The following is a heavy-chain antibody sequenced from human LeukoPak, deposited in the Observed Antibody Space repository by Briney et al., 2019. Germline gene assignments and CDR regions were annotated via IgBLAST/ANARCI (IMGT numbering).Heavy chain of an antibody. J-gene: IGHJ4*02. CDR2: IYYSGST. D-gene: IGHD3-10*01. Sequence: SETLSLTCAVYGGSFSGYYWSWIRQPPGKGLEWIGYIYYSGSTNYNPSLKSRVTISVDTSKNQFSLKLSSVTAADTAVYYCARGRDYGSGSYLAYYFDYWGQGTLVTVSS. CDR3: ARGRDYGSGSYLAYYFDY. V-gene: IGHV4-59*01. CDR1: GGSFSGYY.